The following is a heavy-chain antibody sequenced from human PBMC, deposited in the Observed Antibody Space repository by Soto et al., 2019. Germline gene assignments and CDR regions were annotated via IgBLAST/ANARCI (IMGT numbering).Heavy chain of an antibody. Sequence: GGSLRLSCAPSGFTFSNYAMHWVRQAPGKGLEWVAVISYDGSNKYYADSVKGRFTISRDNSKNTLYLQMNSLRAEDTAVYYCARDKRDLRFLEWSYYFDYWGQGTLVTVPQ. CDR2: ISYDGSNK. J-gene: IGHJ4*02. CDR1: GFTFSNYA. V-gene: IGHV3-30-3*01. D-gene: IGHD3-3*01. CDR3: ARDKRDLRFLEWSYYFDY.